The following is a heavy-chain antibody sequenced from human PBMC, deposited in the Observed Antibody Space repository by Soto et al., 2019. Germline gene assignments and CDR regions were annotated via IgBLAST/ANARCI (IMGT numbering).Heavy chain of an antibody. J-gene: IGHJ4*02. D-gene: IGHD3-9*01. CDR2: IYYSGST. CDR3: ARHDNDILTGYSWVFDY. CDR1: GGSISSGGYY. V-gene: IGHV4-31*03. Sequence: QVQLQESGPGLVKPSQTLSLTCTVSGGSISSGGYYWSWIRQHPGKGLEWIGYIYYSGSTYYNPSLKSRVTISVEPSKNQFSLKLSSVTAADTAVYYCARHDNDILTGYSWVFDYWGQGTLVTVSS.